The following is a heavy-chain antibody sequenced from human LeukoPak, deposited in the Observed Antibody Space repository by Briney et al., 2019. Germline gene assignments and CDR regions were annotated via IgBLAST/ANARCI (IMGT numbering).Heavy chain of an antibody. Sequence: SETLSLTCTVSGGSISSYYWSWIRQPAGKGLEWIGRIYTSGSTNYNPSLKSRVTISVDRSKNQFSLKLRSVTAADTVVYYCARGRGFAAAGGYYMDVWGKGTTVTVSS. CDR1: GGSISSYY. D-gene: IGHD6-13*01. J-gene: IGHJ6*03. V-gene: IGHV4-4*07. CDR2: IYTSGST. CDR3: ARGRGFAAAGGYYMDV.